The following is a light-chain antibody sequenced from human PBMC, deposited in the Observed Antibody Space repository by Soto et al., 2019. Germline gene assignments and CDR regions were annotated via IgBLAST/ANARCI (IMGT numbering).Light chain of an antibody. J-gene: IGKJ3*01. Sequence: EIVLKQSPGTLSLSPGERATLSCRASQSVSSSYLAWYQQKPGQAPRLLIYGTSNRATGIPDRFSGSGSGTDFTLTIRRLEPEDFAMYFCQQYDNSPFTFGPGTKVDIK. CDR2: GTS. CDR3: QQYDNSPFT. V-gene: IGKV3-20*01. CDR1: QSVSSSY.